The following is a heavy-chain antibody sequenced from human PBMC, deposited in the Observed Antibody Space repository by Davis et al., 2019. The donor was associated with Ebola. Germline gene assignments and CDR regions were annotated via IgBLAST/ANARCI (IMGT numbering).Heavy chain of an antibody. Sequence: GESLKISCAASGSTFSSYAMSWVRQAPGKGLEWVSAISGSGGSTYYADSVKGRFTISRDNAKNSLYLQMNSLRDEDTAVYYCARDDTMVRGVITPTFDYWGQGTLVIVSS. V-gene: IGHV3-23*01. CDR3: ARDDTMVRGVITPTFDY. CDR1: GSTFSSYA. D-gene: IGHD3-10*01. CDR2: ISGSGGST. J-gene: IGHJ4*02.